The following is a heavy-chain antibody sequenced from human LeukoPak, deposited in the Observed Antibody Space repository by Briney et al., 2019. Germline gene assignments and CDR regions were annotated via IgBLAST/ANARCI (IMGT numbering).Heavy chain of an antibody. D-gene: IGHD6-19*01. CDR1: GFILSNYG. Sequence: PGGSLRLSCEVSGFILSNYGMHWVRQAPGKGLEWLALIWYDGRTKFHADSAKGRFTISRDNSANTLYLQMSSLRVEDTAVYYCAREWGRIAVAGGPGYWGQGARVTVSS. V-gene: IGHV3-33*02. CDR3: AREWGRIAVAGGPGY. J-gene: IGHJ4*02. CDR2: IWYDGRTK.